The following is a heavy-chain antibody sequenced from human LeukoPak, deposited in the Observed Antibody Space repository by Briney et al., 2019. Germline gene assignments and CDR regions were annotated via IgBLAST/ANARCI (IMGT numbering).Heavy chain of an antibody. CDR3: ARQIGFCSDGTCYFDD. CDR1: GFTFSTYA. CDR2: LSGSGGST. D-gene: IGHD2-15*01. J-gene: IGHJ4*02. Sequence: GGSLRLSCAASGFTFSTYAMSWVRQAPGKGLEWVSALSGSGGSTYYAESVKGRFTISRDQSKNTLYLQMNSLRDEDMAMYYCARQIGFCSDGTCYFDDWGQGTLVTVSS. V-gene: IGHV3-23*01.